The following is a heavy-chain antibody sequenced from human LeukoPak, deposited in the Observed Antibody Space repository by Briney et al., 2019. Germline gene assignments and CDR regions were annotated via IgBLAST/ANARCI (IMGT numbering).Heavy chain of an antibody. V-gene: IGHV3-30*02. CDR3: AKGGEVETAMDSGY. J-gene: IGHJ4*02. D-gene: IGHD5-18*01. Sequence: GGSLRPSWPPSAFTLSSYGMHWVRQAPSKGLGWVAFIRYEVGKTYHADSGKGRFTPATDNSKNTTWRQMDRLRAEYTAVYYCAKGGEVETAMDSGYWGQGTLVTVSS. CDR2: IRYEVGKT. CDR1: AFTLSSYG.